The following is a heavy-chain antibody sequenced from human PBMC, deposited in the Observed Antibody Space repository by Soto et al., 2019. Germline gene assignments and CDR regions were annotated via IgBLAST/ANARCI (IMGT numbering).Heavy chain of an antibody. J-gene: IGHJ4*02. D-gene: IGHD3-3*01. V-gene: IGHV4-38-2*01. CDR1: GYCISSGYY. CDR2: VYHSGST. CDR3: ATGLEWSGHDY. Sequence: SETLSLTCSVSGYCISSGYYWGWIRQPPGKGLEWIGSVYHSGSTHYHPSLSSRVTISLATSENQSSLELGFVTAADPAVYFCATGLEWSGHDYWGQGTLVTVSS.